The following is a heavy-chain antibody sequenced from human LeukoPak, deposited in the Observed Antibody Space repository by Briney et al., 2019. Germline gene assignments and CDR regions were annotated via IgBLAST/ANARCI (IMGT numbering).Heavy chain of an antibody. CDR2: VNSDGSST. CDR1: GFTFSSYW. J-gene: IGHJ6*03. V-gene: IGHV3-74*01. CDR3: ARGGRFLEWLLYPHYYYMDV. Sequence: GGSLRLSCAASGFTFSSYWMHWVRQAPGKGLVWVSRVNSDGSSTSYADSVKGRFTISRDNAKNTLYLQMNSLRAEDTAVYYCARGGRFLEWLLYPHYYYMDVWGKGTTVTVSS. D-gene: IGHD3-3*01.